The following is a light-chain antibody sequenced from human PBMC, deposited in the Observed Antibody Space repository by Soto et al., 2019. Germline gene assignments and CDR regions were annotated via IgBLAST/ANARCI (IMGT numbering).Light chain of an antibody. CDR3: QQYAGSLRT. V-gene: IGKV3-20*01. CDR1: QSVSSN. Sequence: EIVVTQSAATLSVYTGERASLSCRASQSVSSNLAWYQQKPGQAPRLLISDASNRAADIPDRFSGSGSGTDFTLTINRLEPEDFAVYYCQQYAGSLRTFGQGTKVDIK. CDR2: DAS. J-gene: IGKJ1*01.